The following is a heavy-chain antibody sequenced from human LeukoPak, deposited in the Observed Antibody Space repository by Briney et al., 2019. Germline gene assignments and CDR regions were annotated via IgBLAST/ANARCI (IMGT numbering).Heavy chain of an antibody. J-gene: IGHJ4*02. CDR1: GFIFSNYG. D-gene: IGHD3-3*01. CDR3: AKDSGHDLGYFDY. Sequence: GGSLRLSCVASGFIFSNYGMHWVRQAPGKGLEWAAFIRYDGSDKYYADSVKGRFTISRDNSKNTLYLQMNSLRAEDTAVYYCAKDSGHDLGYFDYWGQGTLVTVSS. V-gene: IGHV3-30*02. CDR2: IRYDGSDK.